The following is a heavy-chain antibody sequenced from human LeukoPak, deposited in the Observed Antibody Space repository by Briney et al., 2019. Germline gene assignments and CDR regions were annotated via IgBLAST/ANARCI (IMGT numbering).Heavy chain of an antibody. J-gene: IGHJ5*02. CDR3: ARGGTTPDYDFWSGYYYWFDP. CDR2: IIPIFGTA. V-gene: IGHV1-69*01. Sequence: SVKVSCRASGGTFSSYAISWVRQAPGQGLEWMGGIIPIFGTANYAQKFQGRVTITADESTSTAYMELSSLRSEDTAVYYCARGGTTPDYDFWSGYYYWFDPWGQGTLVTVSS. CDR1: GGTFSSYA. D-gene: IGHD3-3*01.